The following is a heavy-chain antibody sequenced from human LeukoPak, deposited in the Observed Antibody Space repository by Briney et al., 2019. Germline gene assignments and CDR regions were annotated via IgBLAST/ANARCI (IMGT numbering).Heavy chain of an antibody. V-gene: IGHV1-46*01. CDR2: INPTGTTT. CDR3: ARSIAAAEKAPDAFDI. J-gene: IGHJ3*02. CDR1: GYTFINNW. Sequence: ASVKVSCKASGYTFINNWMHWVRQAPGQGLEWVGLINPTGTTTLYAQKFQGRVTLTRDMSTSTDYMELRSLKSEDTAVYYCARSIAAAEKAPDAFDIWGQGTMVTVSS. D-gene: IGHD6-25*01.